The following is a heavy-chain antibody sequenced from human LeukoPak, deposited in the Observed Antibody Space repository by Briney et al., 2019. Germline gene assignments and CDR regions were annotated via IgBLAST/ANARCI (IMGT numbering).Heavy chain of an antibody. D-gene: IGHD1-7*01. J-gene: IGHJ6*03. Sequence: SVKVSCKASGGTFSSYAISWVRQAPGQGLEWMGGIIPIFGTANYAQKFQGRATITTDESTSTAYMELSSLRSEDTAVYYCARGTGTTYYYYYYMDVWGKGTTVTVSS. V-gene: IGHV1-69*05. CDR3: ARGTGTTYYYYYYMDV. CDR1: GGTFSSYA. CDR2: IIPIFGTA.